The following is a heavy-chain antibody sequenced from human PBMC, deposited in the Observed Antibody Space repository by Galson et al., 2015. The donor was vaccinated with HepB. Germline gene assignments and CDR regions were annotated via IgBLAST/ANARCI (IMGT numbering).Heavy chain of an antibody. Sequence: LSLTCAVSGGSISRSQWRSWVRQPPGKGLGWIGEISQSGSTNYSPSLKSGLTISIDTTKNQFSLRLNSVTAADTAVYFCASLGRYSGYDVFYHFDYWGQGTLVTVSS. CDR3: ASLGRYSGYDVFYHFDY. J-gene: IGHJ4*02. D-gene: IGHD5-12*01. V-gene: IGHV4-4*01. CDR2: ISQSGST. CDR1: GGSISRSQW.